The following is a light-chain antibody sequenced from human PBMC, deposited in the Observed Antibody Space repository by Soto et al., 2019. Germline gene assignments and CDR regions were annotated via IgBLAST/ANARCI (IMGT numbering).Light chain of an antibody. Sequence: QSALTQAASVSGSPGQPITISCTGTSSDVGGYNYVSWYQQHPGKAPKLMIYEVSNRPSGVSNRFSGSKSGNPASLTISGLQADDEADYYCSSYTSSSTLVVFGGGTQLTVL. J-gene: IGLJ2*01. CDR1: SSDVGGYNY. CDR3: SSYTSSSTLVV. CDR2: EVS. V-gene: IGLV2-14*01.